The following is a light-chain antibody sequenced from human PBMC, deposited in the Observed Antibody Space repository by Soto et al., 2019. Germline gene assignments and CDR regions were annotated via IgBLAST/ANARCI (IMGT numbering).Light chain of an antibody. V-gene: IGLV2-14*01. CDR3: SSYTGSSTLV. CDR1: TSDIAGYNY. CDR2: EVS. Sequence: QSALAQPASVSGSPGQSITISCTGTTSDIAGYNYVSWYQQHPGKAPKLLIYEVSNRPSGVSNRFSGSKSGNTASLTISGLQAEDEADYYCSSYTGSSTLVFGTGTKLTVL. J-gene: IGLJ1*01.